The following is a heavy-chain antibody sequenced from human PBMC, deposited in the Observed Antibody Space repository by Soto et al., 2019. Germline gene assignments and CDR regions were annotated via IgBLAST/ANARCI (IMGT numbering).Heavy chain of an antibody. D-gene: IGHD3-16*01. CDR3: VMVDNYVTPTPQDV. J-gene: IGHJ6*02. CDR2: ISPYTGNT. Sequence: QVQLVQSGDEVQKPGASVKVSCKASGYIFVNYGIAWVRQAPGQGLEWMGWISPYTGNTHSATKVQGRLTMTTDTSTSTAYMDLGSLTSDDTAVYYCVMVDNYVTPTPQDVWGQGTPVTVSS. V-gene: IGHV1-18*01. CDR1: GYIFVNYG.